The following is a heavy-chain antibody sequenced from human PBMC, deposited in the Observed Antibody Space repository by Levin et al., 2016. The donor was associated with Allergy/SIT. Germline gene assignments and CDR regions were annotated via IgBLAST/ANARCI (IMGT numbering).Heavy chain of an antibody. V-gene: IGHV1-69*01. CDR3: ARDRGYCSSTSCYYDAFDI. Sequence: WVRQAPGQGLEWMGGIIPIFGTANYAQEFQGRVTITADESTSTAYMELSSLRSEDTAVYYCARDRGYCSSTSCYYDAFDIWGQGTMVTVSS. D-gene: IGHD2-2*01. J-gene: IGHJ3*02. CDR2: IIPIFGTA.